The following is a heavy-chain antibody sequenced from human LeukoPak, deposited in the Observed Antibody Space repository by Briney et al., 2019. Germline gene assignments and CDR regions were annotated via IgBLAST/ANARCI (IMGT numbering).Heavy chain of an antibody. J-gene: IGHJ4*02. V-gene: IGHV4-61*02. D-gene: IGHD3-3*01. CDR1: GGSISSGSYY. CDR3: ARDSDDFWSGYPEY. CDR2: IYTSGST. Sequence: SETLSLTCTVSGGSISSGSYYWSWIRQPAGKGLEWIGRIYTSGSTNYNPSLKSRVTISVDTSKNQFSLKLSSVTAADTAVYYCARDSDDFWSGYPEYWGQGTLVTVSS.